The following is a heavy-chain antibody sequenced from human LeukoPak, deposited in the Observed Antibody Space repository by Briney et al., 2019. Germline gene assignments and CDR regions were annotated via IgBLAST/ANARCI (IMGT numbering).Heavy chain of an antibody. D-gene: IGHD5-12*01. J-gene: IGHJ4*02. Sequence: GGSLRLSCAASGFTFSTYGMHWVRQAPGKGLEWVANIKQDGSETYCVDSVKGRFTISRDNAKKSVYLQMNSLTAEDTAVYYCARYSGYNRREFDYWGQGTLVTVSS. CDR1: GFTFSTYG. CDR3: ARYSGYNRREFDY. V-gene: IGHV3-7*01. CDR2: IKQDGSET.